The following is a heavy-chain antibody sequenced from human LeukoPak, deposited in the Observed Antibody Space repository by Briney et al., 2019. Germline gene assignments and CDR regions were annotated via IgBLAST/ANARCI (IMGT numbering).Heavy chain of an antibody. CDR2: IYYSGST. Sequence: SETLSLTCTVSGGSISSSSYYWGWIRQPPGKGLEWIASIYYSGSTYYNPSLKSRVTISVDTSKNQFSLKLSSVTAADTAVYYCARLGPRYGSGSQSDYWGQGTLVTVSS. J-gene: IGHJ4*02. D-gene: IGHD3-10*01. V-gene: IGHV4-39*01. CDR1: GGSISSSSYY. CDR3: ARLGPRYGSGSQSDY.